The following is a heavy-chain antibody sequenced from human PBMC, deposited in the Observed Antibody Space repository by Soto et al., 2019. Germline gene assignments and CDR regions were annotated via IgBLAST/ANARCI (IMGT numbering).Heavy chain of an antibody. V-gene: IGHV1-2*04. CDR1: GYTFTGYY. Sequence: GASVKVSCKASGYTFTGYYIHWVRQAPGQGLEWMGWINPNSGGTNYAQKFQGWVTMTRDTSISTAYMELSRLRSDDTAVYYCAVSSDRIAVAGTFDYWGQGTLVTVSS. D-gene: IGHD6-19*01. J-gene: IGHJ4*02. CDR3: AVSSDRIAVAGTFDY. CDR2: INPNSGGT.